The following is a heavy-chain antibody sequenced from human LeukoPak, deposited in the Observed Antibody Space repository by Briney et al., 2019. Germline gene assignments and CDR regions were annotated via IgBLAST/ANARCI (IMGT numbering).Heavy chain of an antibody. D-gene: IGHD4-11*01. CDR2: INWNGGST. CDR3: ARDDDYSNLSPFDY. CDR1: GFTLDDYG. V-gene: IGHV3-20*04. J-gene: IGHJ4*02. Sequence: GGSLRLSCAASGFTLDDYGMSWVRQAPGKGLEWVSGINWNGGSTGYADSVKGRFTISRDNAKNSLYLQMNSLRAEDTALYYCARDDDYSNLSPFDYWGQGTLVTVSS.